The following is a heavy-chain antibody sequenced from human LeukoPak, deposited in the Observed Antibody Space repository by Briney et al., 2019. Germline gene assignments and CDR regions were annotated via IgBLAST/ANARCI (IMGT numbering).Heavy chain of an antibody. CDR2: ISAYNGNT. V-gene: IGHV1-18*01. J-gene: IGHJ4*02. CDR3: ARGGAYGDFEY. CDR1: GYTFNRYG. Sequence: GASVKVSCKASGYTFNRYGISWVRQAPGQGLEWMGWISAYNGNTNYAQKVQGRVTMTTNTSTSTAYMELRSLRSDDTAVYYCARGGAYGDFEYWGQGTLVTVSS. D-gene: IGHD4-17*01.